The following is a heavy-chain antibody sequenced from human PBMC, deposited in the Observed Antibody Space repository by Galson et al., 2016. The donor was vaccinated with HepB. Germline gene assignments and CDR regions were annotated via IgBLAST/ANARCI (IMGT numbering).Heavy chain of an antibody. D-gene: IGHD3-22*01. V-gene: IGHV3-23*01. J-gene: IGHJ4*02. CDR2: IGASGSST. CDR1: GFTFSNYA. Sequence: SLRLSCAASGFTFSNYAMSWVRQAPGKGLEWVSAIGASGSSTYYADSVKGRFTISRDNSKNTLYLQMNSLRADDTALYYCAKAAFPPRFLPPQVDYHDSTAYYYPIDYWGQGTLVTVSS. CDR3: AKAAFPPRFLPPQVDYHDSTAYYYPIDY.